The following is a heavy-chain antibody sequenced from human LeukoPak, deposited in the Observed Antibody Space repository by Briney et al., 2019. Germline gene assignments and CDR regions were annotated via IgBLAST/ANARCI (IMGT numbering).Heavy chain of an antibody. CDR3: ALWQSSNSNYMGAFDI. CDR1: GYTFTGYS. J-gene: IGHJ3*02. Sequence: ASVKVSCKASGYTFTGYSLHWVRQAPGQGLEWMGWISPNSGDTNYAQKFQGRVAMSRDTSISTAYMELSTLRSDDTAVYYCALWQSSNSNYMGAFDIWGQGTMVTVSS. D-gene: IGHD4-11*01. V-gene: IGHV1-2*02. CDR2: ISPNSGDT.